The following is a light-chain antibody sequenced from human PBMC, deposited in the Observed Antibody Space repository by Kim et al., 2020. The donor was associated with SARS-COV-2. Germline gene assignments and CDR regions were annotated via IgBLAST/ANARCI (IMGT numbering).Light chain of an antibody. CDR2: DAS. CDR1: QTISTW. CDR3: QEYNSDFT. Sequence: SGSVGDRVHITCRARQTISTWLAWYQQKPGKPPNALISDASSVESGVPSRFSGSGSGTEFTLTISSLQPDDFATYYCQEYNSDFTFGPGTKVDIK. J-gene: IGKJ3*01. V-gene: IGKV1-5*01.